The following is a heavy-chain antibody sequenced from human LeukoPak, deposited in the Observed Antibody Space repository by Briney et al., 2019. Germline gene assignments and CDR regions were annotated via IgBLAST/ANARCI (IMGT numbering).Heavy chain of an antibody. V-gene: IGHV4-59*11. CDR2: IYHNGIT. CDR3: AREANYYGSGSYFEGTFDY. J-gene: IGHJ4*02. CDR1: GVSISTHY. D-gene: IGHD3-10*01. Sequence: SETLSLTCNVSGVSISTHYWSWIRQSPGKGLEWIGYIYHNGITNYNPSLKSRVTISIDTSKNEFSLKLTSVIAADTAAYFCAREANYYGSGSYFEGTFDYWGQGSLVTVSS.